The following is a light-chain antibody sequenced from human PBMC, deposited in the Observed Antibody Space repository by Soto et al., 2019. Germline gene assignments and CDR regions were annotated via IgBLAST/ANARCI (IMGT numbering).Light chain of an antibody. CDR2: DAS. Sequence: EIVLTQSPATLSLSPGERATLSCRASQSVSTYLAWYQQRPGQAPRLLIYDASYTATDIPPRFSGSGCGTDFTLTISSLEPEDFAVYYCQQRRSWPPTITFGQGTKVDIK. CDR1: QSVSTY. V-gene: IGKV3-11*01. J-gene: IGKJ1*01. CDR3: QQRRSWPPTIT.